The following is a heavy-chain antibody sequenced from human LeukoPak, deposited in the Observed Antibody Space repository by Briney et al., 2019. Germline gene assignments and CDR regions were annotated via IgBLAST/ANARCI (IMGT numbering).Heavy chain of an antibody. Sequence: SETLSLTCSVSGGSFSSGDYFWTWIRQPPGKGLEYIGYIYYSGTTYYNPSLKSRITMSVDMSANQFSLRLTSVSAADTAVYYCARATWEDYDYYFDYWGQGTLVTVSS. D-gene: IGHD4-17*01. CDR3: ARATWEDYDYYFDY. CDR2: IYYSGTT. J-gene: IGHJ4*02. CDR1: GGSFSSGDYF. V-gene: IGHV4-30-4*01.